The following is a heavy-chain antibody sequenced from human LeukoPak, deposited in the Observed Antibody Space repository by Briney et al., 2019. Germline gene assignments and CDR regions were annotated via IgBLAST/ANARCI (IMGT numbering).Heavy chain of an antibody. CDR3: ARDHLAVGYFDY. Sequence: ASVKVSCKASGYTFTGYYMHWVRQAPGQGLEWMGRINPNSGGTNYAQKFQGRVTMTRDTSTSTVYMELSSLRSEDTAVYYCARDHLAVGYFDYWGQGTLVTVSS. V-gene: IGHV1-2*06. D-gene: IGHD6-19*01. CDR1: GYTFTGYY. J-gene: IGHJ4*02. CDR2: INPNSGGT.